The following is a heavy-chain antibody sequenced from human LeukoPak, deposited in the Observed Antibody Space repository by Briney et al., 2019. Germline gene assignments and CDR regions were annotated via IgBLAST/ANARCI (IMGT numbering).Heavy chain of an antibody. D-gene: IGHD4-17*01. CDR3: AKNYGDYVGDYFDY. CDR1: GFTFSNYW. J-gene: IGHJ4*02. Sequence: PGGSLRLSCAASGFTFSNYWMHWVRQAPGKGPVWLARINSDGYSISYADSVKGRFTISRDNAKNTLYLQMNSLRAEDTAVYYCAKNYGDYVGDYFDYWGQGTLVTVSS. CDR2: INSDGYSI. V-gene: IGHV3-74*01.